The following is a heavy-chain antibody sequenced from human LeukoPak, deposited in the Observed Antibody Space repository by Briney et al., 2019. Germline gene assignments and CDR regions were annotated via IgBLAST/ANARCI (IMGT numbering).Heavy chain of an antibody. CDR3: ARARTIWGDYEYYFDY. CDR1: GFTVSSNY. J-gene: IGHJ4*02. CDR2: IYSGGST. D-gene: IGHD4-17*01. Sequence: PGGSLRLSCAASGFTVSSNYMSWVRQAPGKGLEWVSVIYSGGSTYYADSVKGRFTISRDNSKNTLYLQMNSLKTEDTAVYYCARARTIWGDYEYYFDYWGQGTLVTVSS. V-gene: IGHV3-53*01.